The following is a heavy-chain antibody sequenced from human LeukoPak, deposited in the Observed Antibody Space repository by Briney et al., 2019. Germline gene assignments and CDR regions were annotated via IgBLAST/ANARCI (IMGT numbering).Heavy chain of an antibody. CDR2: NSGSGGST. J-gene: IGHJ4*02. Sequence: PGGSLRLSCAASGFTFSSYAMSWVRQAPGKGLEWVSANSGSGGSTYYADSVKGRFTISRDNSKNTLYLQMNSLRAEDTAVYYCAKDPLGSYCGGDCYSLYFDYWGQGTLVTVSS. V-gene: IGHV3-23*01. D-gene: IGHD2-21*02. CDR3: AKDPLGSYCGGDCYSLYFDY. CDR1: GFTFSSYA.